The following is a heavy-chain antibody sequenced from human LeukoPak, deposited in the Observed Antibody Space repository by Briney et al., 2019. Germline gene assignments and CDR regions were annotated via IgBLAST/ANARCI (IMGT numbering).Heavy chain of an antibody. CDR1: GFIFSDYS. CDR2: IGLDSGFT. CDR3: ARDHNWAFDS. D-gene: IGHD1-20*01. V-gene: IGHV3-21*05. J-gene: IGHJ4*02. Sequence: GGSLRLSCAASGFIFSDYSMNWVRQAPGRGLEWLSYIGLDSGFTSYVDSVKGRFTISSDTARNSLYLHLNSLRAEDTALYFCARDHNWAFDSWGQGTLVTVSS.